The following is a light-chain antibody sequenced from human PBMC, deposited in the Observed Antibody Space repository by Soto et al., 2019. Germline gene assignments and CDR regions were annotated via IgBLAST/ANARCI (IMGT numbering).Light chain of an antibody. J-gene: IGLJ3*02. CDR3: EAWDSNLSGGV. Sequence: QSVLTQPPSVSAAPGQKVTVSYSGSRSNIRNNYVSWYQHLPGTAPKLLIYDNDKRPSGIPDRFSASKSGTSATLDITGLQTGDEADYYCEAWDSNLSGGVFGGGTKVTVL. CDR1: RSNIRNNY. V-gene: IGLV1-51*01. CDR2: DND.